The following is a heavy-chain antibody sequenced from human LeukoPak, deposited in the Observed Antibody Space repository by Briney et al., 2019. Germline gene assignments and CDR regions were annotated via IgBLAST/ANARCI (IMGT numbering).Heavy chain of an antibody. CDR3: TRGSIAYYYMDV. CDR2: IYYSGST. V-gene: IGHV4-59*01. J-gene: IGHJ6*03. Sequence: SETLSLTCTVSGGSISSYYWSWIRQPPGKGLEWIGYIYYSGSTNYNPSLKSRVTISVDTSKDQFSLKLSSVTAADTAVYYCTRGSIAYYYMDVWGKGTTVTISS. D-gene: IGHD3-22*01. CDR1: GGSISSYY.